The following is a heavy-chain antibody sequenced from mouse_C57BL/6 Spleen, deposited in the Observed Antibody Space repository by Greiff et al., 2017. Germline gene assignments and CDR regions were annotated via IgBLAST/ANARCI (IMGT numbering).Heavy chain of an antibody. CDR2: ISDGGSYT. Sequence: EVQGVESGGGLVKPGGSLKLSCAASGFTFSSYAMSWVRQTPEKRLEWVATISDGGSYTYYPDTVKGRFTFSRDHAKNNLYLQMSHLKSEDTAMDYCTRRAGTNYFDYWGQGTTLTVSS. CDR1: GFTFSSYA. CDR3: TRRAGTNYFDY. D-gene: IGHD3-3*01. J-gene: IGHJ2*01. V-gene: IGHV5-4*01.